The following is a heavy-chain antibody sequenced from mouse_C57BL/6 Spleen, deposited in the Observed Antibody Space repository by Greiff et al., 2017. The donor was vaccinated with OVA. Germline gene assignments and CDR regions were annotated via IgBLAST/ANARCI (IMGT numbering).Heavy chain of an antibody. CDR3: ARLGDYDGYGYFDY. CDR1: GYAFSSYW. D-gene: IGHD2-3*01. J-gene: IGHJ2*01. Sequence: QVQLQQSGAALVKPGASVKISCKASGYAFSSYWMNWVKQMPGKGLEWIGQIYPGDGDTNYNGTFKGQATLTADKSSSTTYMQLSSLTSEDSAVYFCARLGDYDGYGYFDYWGQGTTLTVSS. CDR2: IYPGDGDT. V-gene: IGHV1-80*01.